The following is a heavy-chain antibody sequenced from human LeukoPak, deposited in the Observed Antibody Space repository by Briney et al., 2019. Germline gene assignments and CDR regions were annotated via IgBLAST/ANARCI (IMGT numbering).Heavy chain of an antibody. CDR3: ARDQRPSCLGGICYSGDY. V-gene: IGHV1-69*13. D-gene: IGHD2-15*01. J-gene: IGHJ4*02. CDR1: GGTFHSYI. Sequence: VASVKVSCKASGGTFHSYIVTWVRQAPGQGLEWMGGIVPIIGAANYAQKFQGRVTITADDSTSTAYMELRSLRPEDTAIYYCARDQRPSCLGGICYSGDYWGQGTLVTVTS. CDR2: IVPIIGAA.